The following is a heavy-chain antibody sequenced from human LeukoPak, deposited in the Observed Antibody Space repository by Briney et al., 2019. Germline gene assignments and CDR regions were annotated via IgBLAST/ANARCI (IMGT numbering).Heavy chain of an antibody. CDR1: GFTFSSYS. CDR2: ISSSSSYI. J-gene: IGHJ6*03. CDR3: ARDYCSSTSCYGFYYMDV. D-gene: IGHD2-2*01. Sequence: PGGSLRLSCAASGFTFSSYSMNWVRQAPGKGLDWVSSISSSSSYIYYADSVKGRFTISRDNAKNSLYLQMNSLRAEDTAVYYCARDYCSSTSCYGFYYMDVWGKGTTVTVSS. V-gene: IGHV3-21*01.